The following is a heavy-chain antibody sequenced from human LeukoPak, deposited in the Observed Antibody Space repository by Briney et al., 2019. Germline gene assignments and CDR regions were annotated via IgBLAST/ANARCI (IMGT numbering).Heavy chain of an antibody. V-gene: IGHV1-18*01. J-gene: IGHJ4*02. CDR2: ISAYNGNT. CDR1: GYTFTSYG. D-gene: IGHD5-18*01. Sequence: ASAKVSCKASGYTFTSYGISWVRQAPGRGLEWMGWISAYNGNTNYAQKLQGRVTMTTDTSTSTAYMELRSLRSDDTAVYYCARGDTAFSPYYFDYWGQGTLVTVSS. CDR3: ARGDTAFSPYYFDY.